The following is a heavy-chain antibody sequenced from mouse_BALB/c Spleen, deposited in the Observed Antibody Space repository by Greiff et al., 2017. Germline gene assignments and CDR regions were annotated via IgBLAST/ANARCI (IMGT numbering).Heavy chain of an antibody. Sequence: QVQLKQSGPELVKPGASVRISCKASGYTFTSYYIHWVKQRPGQGLEWIGWIYPGNVNTKYKEKFKGKATLTADKSSSTAYMQLSSLTSEDSAVYFCARGYLDYWGQGTTLTVSS. CDR1: GYTFTSYY. J-gene: IGHJ2*01. CDR2: IYPGNVNT. V-gene: IGHV1S56*01. CDR3: ARGYLDY.